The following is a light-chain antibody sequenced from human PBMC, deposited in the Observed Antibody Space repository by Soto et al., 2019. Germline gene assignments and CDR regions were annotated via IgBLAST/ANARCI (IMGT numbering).Light chain of an antibody. CDR2: AAS. CDR1: QSISSY. Sequence: DIQMTQSPSSLSASVGDRVTITCRASQSISSYLNWYQQKPGKAPKLLIYAASSLQSGVPSRFSGSGSGTDFTLTISSLQPEDFAPYYCQQSSSTRFTFGPGTKVHIK. CDR3: QQSSSTRFT. V-gene: IGKV1-39*01. J-gene: IGKJ3*01.